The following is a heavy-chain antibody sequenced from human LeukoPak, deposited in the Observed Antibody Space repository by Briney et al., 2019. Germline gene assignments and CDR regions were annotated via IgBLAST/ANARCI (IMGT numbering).Heavy chain of an antibody. CDR3: ASGYSSNWATFDY. J-gene: IGHJ4*02. Sequence: GGSLRLSCAVAEFTFTNYWMTWVRQAPGKGLEWVANIRPDGSEKYYADSVRGRFTISRDNVKKSLYVQMNSLRAEDTAVYYCASGYSSNWATFDYWGQGTLVTVSS. CDR1: EFTFTNYW. D-gene: IGHD6-13*01. V-gene: IGHV3-7*01. CDR2: IRPDGSEK.